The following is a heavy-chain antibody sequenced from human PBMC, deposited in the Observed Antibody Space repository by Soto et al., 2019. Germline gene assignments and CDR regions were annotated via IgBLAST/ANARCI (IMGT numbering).Heavy chain of an antibody. J-gene: IGHJ4*02. D-gene: IGHD2-2*01. V-gene: IGHV1-3*01. CDR2: INAGNGNT. Sequence: ASVKVSCKASGYTFTSYAMHWVRQAPGQRLEWMGWINAGNGNTKYSQKFQGRVTITRDTSASTAYMELSSLRSEDTAVYYCARVSTGDIVVVPAPADFAYWAQGTLVPVSS. CDR3: ARVSTGDIVVVPAPADFAY. CDR1: GYTFTSYA.